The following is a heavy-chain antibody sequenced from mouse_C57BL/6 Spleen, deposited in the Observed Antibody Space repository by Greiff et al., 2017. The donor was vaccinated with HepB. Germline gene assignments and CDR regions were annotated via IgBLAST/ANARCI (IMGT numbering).Heavy chain of an antibody. D-gene: IGHD3-2*02. J-gene: IGHJ4*01. Sequence: VQLVESGPELVKPGASVKISCKASGYAFSSSWMNWVKQRPGKGLEWIGRIYPGDGDTNYNGKFKGKATLTADKSSSTAYMQLSSLTSEDSAVYFCARDSSGYVDYAMDYWGQGTSVTVSS. CDR1: GYAFSSSW. CDR2: IYPGDGDT. CDR3: ARDSSGYVDYAMDY. V-gene: IGHV1-82*01.